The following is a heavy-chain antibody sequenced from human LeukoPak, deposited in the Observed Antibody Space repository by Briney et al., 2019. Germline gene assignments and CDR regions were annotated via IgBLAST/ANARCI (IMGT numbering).Heavy chain of an antibody. D-gene: IGHD5-18*01. Sequence: SETLSPTCAVYGGSFSGYYWSWIRQPPGRGLEWIGEINHSGSTNYNPSLKSRVTISVDTSKNQLSLKLSSVTAADTAVYYCASEFYGYHIPKYDYWGQGTLVTVSS. CDR3: ASEFYGYHIPKYDY. J-gene: IGHJ4*02. V-gene: IGHV4-34*01. CDR2: INHSGST. CDR1: GGSFSGYY.